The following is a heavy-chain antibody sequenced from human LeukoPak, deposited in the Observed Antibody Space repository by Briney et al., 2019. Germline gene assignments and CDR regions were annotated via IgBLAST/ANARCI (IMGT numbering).Heavy chain of an antibody. Sequence: SETLSLTCTVSGGSISSSSYYWGWIRQPPGKGLEWIGSIYYSGSTYYNPSLKSRVTISVDTSNNQFSLKLSSVTAADTAVYYCARFTYDPYSYGDYWGQGTLVTVSS. D-gene: IGHD5-18*01. CDR3: ARFTYDPYSYGDY. CDR1: GGSISSSSYY. CDR2: IYYSGST. J-gene: IGHJ4*02. V-gene: IGHV4-39*07.